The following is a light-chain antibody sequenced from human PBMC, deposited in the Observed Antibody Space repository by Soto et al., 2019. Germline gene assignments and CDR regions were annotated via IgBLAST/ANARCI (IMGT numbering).Light chain of an antibody. CDR1: QSVSSN. Sequence: EIVMTQSPATLSVSPGERATLSCRASQSVSSNLAWYQQKPGQAHRLLIYGASTRATGIPARFSGSGSGTEFPLTISRLQSEDFAVYYCQQYNNWPLLTFGGGTKVEIK. V-gene: IGKV3-15*01. CDR2: GAS. CDR3: QQYNNWPLLT. J-gene: IGKJ4*01.